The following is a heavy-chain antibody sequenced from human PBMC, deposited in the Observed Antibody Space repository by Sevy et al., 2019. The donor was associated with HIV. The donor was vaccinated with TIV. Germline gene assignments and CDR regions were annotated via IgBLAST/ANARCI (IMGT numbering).Heavy chain of an antibody. J-gene: IGHJ5*02. CDR3: ARDQHDYGGNLRTGWFDP. CDR1: GFTFSSYD. V-gene: IGHV3-30-3*01. D-gene: IGHD4-17*01. Sequence: GGSLRLSCAASGFTFSSYDMHWVRQAPGRGLEWVAVISYDGSTKYYADSVKGRFTISRDNSKNTLFLQMISLRPEDTSVYNCARDQHDYGGNLRTGWFDPWGQGTLVTVSS. CDR2: ISYDGSTK.